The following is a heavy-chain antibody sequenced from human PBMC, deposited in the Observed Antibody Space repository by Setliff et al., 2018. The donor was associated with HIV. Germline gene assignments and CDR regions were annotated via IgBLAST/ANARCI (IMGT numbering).Heavy chain of an antibody. Sequence: SETLSLTCSVSGGSFSGYHWNWIRQPAGKGLEWIGRIYYTGNTDYNPSLMSRVTISVDMSKNQFSLKLSSVTAADTAVYFCARQPSYYGDTPWYFDLWGRGTLVTVSS. J-gene: IGHJ2*01. V-gene: IGHV4-59*08. CDR3: ARQPSYYGDTPWYFDL. CDR1: GGSFSGYH. D-gene: IGHD4-17*01. CDR2: IYYTGNT.